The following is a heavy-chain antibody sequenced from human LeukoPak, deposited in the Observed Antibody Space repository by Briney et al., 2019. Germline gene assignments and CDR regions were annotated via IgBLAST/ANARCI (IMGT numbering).Heavy chain of an antibody. V-gene: IGHV1-8*01. CDR3: ARGGGKNLKQLRRPNWFDP. CDR2: MNPNSGNT. CDR1: GYTFTSYD. D-gene: IGHD6-6*01. J-gene: IGHJ5*02. Sequence: ASVKVSCKASGYTFTSYDINWVRQATGQGLEWMGWMNPNSGNTGYAQKFQGRVTMTRNTSISTAYMELSSLRSEDTAVYYCARGGGKNLKQLRRPNWFDPWGQGTLVTVSS.